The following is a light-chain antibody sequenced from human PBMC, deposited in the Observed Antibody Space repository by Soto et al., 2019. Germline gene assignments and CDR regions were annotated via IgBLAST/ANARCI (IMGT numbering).Light chain of an antibody. CDR3: QQYNNWPTLT. CDR1: QSVSGN. J-gene: IGKJ4*01. V-gene: IGKV3-15*01. Sequence: EIVMTQAPATLSLSPGERATRSCRASQSVSGNLAWYQQKPGQVPRLLIYGASTRATGIAARFSGSGYGTEFTLTISSLQSEDFEVYSCQQYNNWPTLTFGGGTKVEI. CDR2: GAS.